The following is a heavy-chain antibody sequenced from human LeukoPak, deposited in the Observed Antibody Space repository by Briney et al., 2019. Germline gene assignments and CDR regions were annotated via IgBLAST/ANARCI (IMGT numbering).Heavy chain of an antibody. CDR1: GGSISNYY. CDR3: ARVSAAGTYYFDY. J-gene: IGHJ4*02. V-gene: IGHV4-59*01. D-gene: IGHD6-13*01. Sequence: SETLSLTCSVSGGSISNYYWSWIRQPPGKGLEWIGYIYHNGGTNYNPSLKSRVTISVDTSKNQFSLKLSSVTAADTAVYYCARVSAAGTYYFDYWGQGTLVTVSS. CDR2: IYHNGGT.